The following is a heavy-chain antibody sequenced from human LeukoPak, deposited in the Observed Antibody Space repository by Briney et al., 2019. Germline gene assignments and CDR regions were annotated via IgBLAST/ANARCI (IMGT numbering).Heavy chain of an antibody. CDR1: TFIFSAYN. J-gene: IGHJ4*02. Sequence: GGSLRLSCAASTFIFSAYNMHWVRQVPGKWLEWMAIISHDVNTSHYADSVKGRFTISRDNSKDTVELQINSLRADDTVVYYCARDFNWAFDYWGQGTLVTVSS. CDR2: ISHDVNTS. D-gene: IGHD3-16*01. V-gene: IGHV3-30-3*01. CDR3: ARDFNWAFDY.